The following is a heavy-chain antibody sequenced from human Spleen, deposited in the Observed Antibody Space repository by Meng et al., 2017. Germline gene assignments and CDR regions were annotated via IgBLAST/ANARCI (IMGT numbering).Heavy chain of an antibody. CDR2: SSYSGTA. CDR3: ARDSAAAGNLAH. D-gene: IGHD6-13*01. J-gene: IGHJ4*02. Sequence: QVQLQESGPGLVKPSQTLSLTCTVSGGSISSANYYWSWIRQPPGKVLEWIGYSSYSGTAYYHPYLKSRLTISIDTSKHLFSLQVTSVTAAETAIYFCARDSAAAGNLAHWGQGTLVTVSS. V-gene: IGHV4-30-4*01. CDR1: GGSISSANYY.